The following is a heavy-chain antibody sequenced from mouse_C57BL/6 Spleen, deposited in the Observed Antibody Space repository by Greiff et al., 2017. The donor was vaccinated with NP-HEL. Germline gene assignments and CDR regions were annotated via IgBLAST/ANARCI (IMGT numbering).Heavy chain of an antibody. CDR2: ISYDGSN. Sequence: EVQLQESGPGLVKPSQSLSLTCSVTGYSITSGYYWNWIRQFPGNKLEWMGYISYDGSNNYNPSLKNRISITRDTSKNQFFLKLNSVTTEDTATYYCARGAYYSNYEYFDYWGQGTTLTVSS. V-gene: IGHV3-6*01. D-gene: IGHD2-5*01. CDR1: GYSITSGYY. J-gene: IGHJ2*01. CDR3: ARGAYYSNYEYFDY.